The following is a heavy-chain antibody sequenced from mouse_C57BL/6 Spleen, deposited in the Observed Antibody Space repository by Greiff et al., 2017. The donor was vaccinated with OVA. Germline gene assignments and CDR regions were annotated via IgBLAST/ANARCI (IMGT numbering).Heavy chain of an antibody. CDR1: GYTFTSYW. V-gene: IGHV1-64*01. D-gene: IGHD2-1*01. J-gene: IGHJ4*01. Sequence: QVQLQQPGAELVKPGASVKLSCKASGYTFTSYWMHWVKQRPGQGLEWIGMIHPNSGSTNYNEKFKSKATLTVDKSSSTAYMQLSSLTSEDSAVYYCASGNYDSYAMDYWGQGTSVTVSS. CDR2: IHPNSGST. CDR3: ASGNYDSYAMDY.